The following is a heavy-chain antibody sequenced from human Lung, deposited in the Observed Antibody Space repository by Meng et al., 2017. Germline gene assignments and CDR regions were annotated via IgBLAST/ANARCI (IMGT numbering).Heavy chain of an antibody. V-gene: IGHV4-4*07. CDR1: GGSINNCY. CDR2: IYSSGST. Sequence: QWHRRRSGPGSLKARETLSLPCTVSGGSINNCYWGWIRQPAGKGLEWIGRIYSSGSTDSNPSLRSRVTMSVDTSKNQFSLKLTSVTAADTAVYYCTRQFFDYVWGSYRPNWFDAWGQGTLVTVSS. J-gene: IGHJ5*02. CDR3: TRQFFDYVWGSYRPNWFDA. D-gene: IGHD3-16*01.